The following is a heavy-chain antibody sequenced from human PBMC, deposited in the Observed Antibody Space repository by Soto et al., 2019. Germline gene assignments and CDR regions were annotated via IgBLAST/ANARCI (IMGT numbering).Heavy chain of an antibody. CDR1: GFTFSSYW. Sequence: PGGSLRLSCAASGFTFSSYWMTWVRQAPGKGLEWVANIKQDGSEKYYVDSVKGRFTISRDNAQNSLYLQMNSLRTEDTAVYYCARVLGYSYGYFAYWGQGTLVTVSS. CDR3: ARVLGYSYGYFAY. CDR2: IKQDGSEK. V-gene: IGHV3-7*05. J-gene: IGHJ4*02. D-gene: IGHD5-18*01.